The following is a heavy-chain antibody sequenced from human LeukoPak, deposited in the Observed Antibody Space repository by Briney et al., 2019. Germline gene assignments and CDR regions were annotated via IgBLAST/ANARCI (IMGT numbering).Heavy chain of an antibody. CDR2: ISSSSSTI. D-gene: IGHD3-16*02. V-gene: IGHV3-48*01. CDR3: ARARSVWGSYRCWWFDP. J-gene: IGHJ5*02. CDR1: GFTFSSYS. Sequence: EPGGSLRLSCAASGFTFSSYSMNWVRQAPGKGLGWVSYISSSSSTIYYADSVKGRFTISRDNAKNSLYLQMNSLRAEDTAVYYCARARSVWGSYRCWWFDPWGQGTLVTVSS.